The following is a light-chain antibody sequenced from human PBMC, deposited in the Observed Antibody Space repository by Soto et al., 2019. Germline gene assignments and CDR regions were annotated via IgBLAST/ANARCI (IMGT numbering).Light chain of an antibody. V-gene: IGLV3-21*02. J-gene: IGLJ1*01. CDR1: NIGSKS. CDR2: DDS. Sequence: SYVLTQPPSVSVAPGQTARITCGGNNIGSKSVHWYQQKPGQAPVLVVDDDSDRTSGIPERFSGSNSGNTATLTISRVEAGDEADYFCHVWDSSSEHVFGTGTKVTVL. CDR3: HVWDSSSEHV.